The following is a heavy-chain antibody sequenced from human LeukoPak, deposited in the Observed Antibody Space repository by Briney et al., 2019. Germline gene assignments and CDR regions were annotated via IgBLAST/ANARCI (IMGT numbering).Heavy chain of an antibody. Sequence: SETLSLTCAVYGGSFSGYYWSWVRQPPGKGLEWIGEINHSGSTNYNPSLTSRGTISVETSKNQFSLKLSSVTAADTAVYYCARGRGCHWFHPWGQGTLVTVSS. D-gene: IGHD3-10*01. V-gene: IGHV4-34*01. CDR3: ARGRGCHWFHP. CDR2: INHSGST. CDR1: GGSFSGYY. J-gene: IGHJ5*02.